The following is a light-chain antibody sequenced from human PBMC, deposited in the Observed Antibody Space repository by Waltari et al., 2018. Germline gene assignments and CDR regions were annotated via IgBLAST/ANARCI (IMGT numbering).Light chain of an antibody. V-gene: IGKV1-9*01. CDR2: AAS. J-gene: IGKJ4*01. Sequence: IQLTQSPSSLSASVGDRVTITCRASQGISSYLAWYQQKPGKAPKRLIYAASTLQSGVPSRVSGSGSGTDFTFTISSLQPEDFASYFCQQLNSYPLTFGGGTKVEIK. CDR3: QQLNSYPLT. CDR1: QGISSY.